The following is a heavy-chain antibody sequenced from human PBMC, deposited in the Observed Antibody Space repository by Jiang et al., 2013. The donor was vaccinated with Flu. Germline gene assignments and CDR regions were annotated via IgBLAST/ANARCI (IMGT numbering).Heavy chain of an antibody. D-gene: IGHD5-24*01. Sequence: PTQTLTLTCTFSGFSLSTSGMCVSWIRPPPGKALEWLALIDWDDDKYYSTSLKTRLTISKDTSKNQVVLTMTNMDPVDTATYYCARMSGDGYKTGLYYYYYGMDVWGQGTTVTVSS. CDR3: ARMSGDGYKTGLYYYYYGMDV. CDR1: GFSLSTSGMC. V-gene: IGHV2-70*01. J-gene: IGHJ6*02. CDR2: IDWDDDK.